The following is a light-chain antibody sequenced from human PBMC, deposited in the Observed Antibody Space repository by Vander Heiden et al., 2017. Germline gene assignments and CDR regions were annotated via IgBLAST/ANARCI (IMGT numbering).Light chain of an antibody. V-gene: IGKV1-9*01. J-gene: IGKJ3*01. CDR2: AAS. Sequence: DIQLTQSPSFLSASVGDRVTITCRASQGISSYLAWYQQKPGKAPKLLFYAASTLQSGVPSRFSGSGSGTEFTLTISSLQPEDFATYYCQQLNSFGPGTKVDIK. CDR3: QQLNS. CDR1: QGISSY.